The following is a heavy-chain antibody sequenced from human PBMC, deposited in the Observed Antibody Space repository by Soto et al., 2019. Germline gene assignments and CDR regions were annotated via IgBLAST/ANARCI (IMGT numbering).Heavy chain of an antibody. Sequence: GESLKISCKGSGYSFISYWIGCVRQMPGKGLEWMGIIYPGDSDTRYSPSFQGRVTISVDKSISTVYLQWSSLKASDTAMYYCVRRDDYSYYYGMDVWGQGTKVTGS. V-gene: IGHV5-51*01. CDR1: GYSFISYW. CDR3: VRRDDYSYYYGMDV. CDR2: IYPGDSDT. J-gene: IGHJ6*02.